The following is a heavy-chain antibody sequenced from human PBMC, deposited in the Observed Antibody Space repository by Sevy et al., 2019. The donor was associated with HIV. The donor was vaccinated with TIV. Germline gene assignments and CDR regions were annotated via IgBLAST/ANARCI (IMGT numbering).Heavy chain of an antibody. CDR2: ISSSGSTI. CDR1: GFTFSNYW. CDR3: ARGGLGYCSGGSCYSINYYYYYGMDV. D-gene: IGHD2-15*01. J-gene: IGHJ6*02. Sequence: GGSLRLSCAASGFTFSNYWMSWIRQAPGKGLEWVSYISSSGSTIYYADSVKGRFTISRDNAKNSLYLQMNSLRAQDTAEYYWARGGLGYCSGGSCYSINYYYYYGMDVWGQGTTVTVSS. V-gene: IGHV3-11*01.